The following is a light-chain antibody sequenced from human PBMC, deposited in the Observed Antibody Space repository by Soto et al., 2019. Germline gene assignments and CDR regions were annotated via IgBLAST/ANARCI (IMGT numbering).Light chain of an antibody. J-gene: IGLJ2*01. CDR2: EGS. V-gene: IGLV2-23*01. CDR3: CSYAGSSTLI. Sequence: SALTQPASVSGSPGQSITISCTGTSSDVGSYDLVSWYQHHPGKAPQVMIYEGSKRPSGVSNRFSGSKSGNTASLTIFGLQAEDEADYYCCSYAGSSTLIFGGGTKLTVL. CDR1: SSDVGSYDL.